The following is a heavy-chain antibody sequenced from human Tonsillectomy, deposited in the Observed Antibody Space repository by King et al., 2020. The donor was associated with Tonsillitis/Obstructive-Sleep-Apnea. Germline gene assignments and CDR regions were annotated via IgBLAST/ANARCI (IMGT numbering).Heavy chain of an antibody. CDR3: GRGRGDWGGVLDI. CDR1: GFTFSGHW. D-gene: IGHD3-16*01. J-gene: IGHJ3*02. V-gene: IGHV3-7*04. Sequence: VQLVESGGGLVQPGVSLRLSCASSGFTFSGHWMSWVRQAPGKGLEWVATIKQDGSDKYYLASVRGRFTISSDNAKNSLYLQMNSLRAEDTAVYFCGRGRGDWGGVLDIWGQGTVVTVSS. CDR2: IKQDGSDK.